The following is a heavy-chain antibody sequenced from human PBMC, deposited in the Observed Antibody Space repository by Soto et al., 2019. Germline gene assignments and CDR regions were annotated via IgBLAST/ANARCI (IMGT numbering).Heavy chain of an antibody. CDR3: AREYATIFGVVFFDY. V-gene: IGHV3-7*01. CDR1: GFTFSSYW. CDR2: IKQDGSEK. D-gene: IGHD3-3*01. J-gene: IGHJ4*02. Sequence: GGSLRLSCAASGFTFSSYWMSWVRQAPGKGLEWVANIKQDGSEKYYVDSVKGRFTISRDNAKNSLYLQMNSLRAEDTAVYYCAREYATIFGVVFFDYWGQGTLVTVSS.